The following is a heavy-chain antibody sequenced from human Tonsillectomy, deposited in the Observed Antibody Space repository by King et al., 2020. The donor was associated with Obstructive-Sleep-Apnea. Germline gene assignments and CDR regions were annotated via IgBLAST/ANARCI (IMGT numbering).Heavy chain of an antibody. CDR2: IYYSGST. J-gene: IGHJ5*02. Sequence: QLQESGPGLVKPSETLSLTCTVSGGSISSSSYYWGWIRQPPGKGLEWIGSIYYSGSTNYNPSLKSRVTISVDTSKNQGSLKLSSVTAADTAVYYCAKLLGYCSSTSCLHWFDPWGQGTLVTVSS. V-gene: IGHV4-39*07. CDR1: GGSISSSSYY. D-gene: IGHD2-2*01. CDR3: AKLLGYCSSTSCLHWFDP.